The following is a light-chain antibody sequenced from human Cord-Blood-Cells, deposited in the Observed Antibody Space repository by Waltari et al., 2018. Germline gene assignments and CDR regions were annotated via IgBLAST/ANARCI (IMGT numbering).Light chain of an antibody. CDR1: QGISNY. V-gene: IGKV1-27*01. CDR3: QKYNSAPWT. J-gene: IGKJ1*01. CDR2: AAS. Sequence: IQMTQSPSSLSASVGHRVPITCRASQGISNYLAWYQQKPGKVPKLLIYAASTLQSGVPSRFSGSGSGTDFTLTISSLQPEDVATYYCQKYNSAPWTFGQGTKVEIK.